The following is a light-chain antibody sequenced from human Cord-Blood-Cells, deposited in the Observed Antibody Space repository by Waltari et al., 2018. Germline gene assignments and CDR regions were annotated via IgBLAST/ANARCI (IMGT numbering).Light chain of an antibody. V-gene: IGKV1-9*01. J-gene: IGKJ1*01. CDR1: QGIRSY. CDR2: AAS. CDR3: QQLKTSG. Sequence: DIQLTQSTSFLHASVGDTVTITCRASQGIRSYLAWYQQKPGKAPNLLIYAASTLQSGVPSRFSGSGSGTEFTLTISSLQPEDFATYYCQQLKTSGFGQGTKVEIK.